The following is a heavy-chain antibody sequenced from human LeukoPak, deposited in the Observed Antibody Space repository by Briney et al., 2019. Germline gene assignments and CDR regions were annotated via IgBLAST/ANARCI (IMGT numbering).Heavy chain of an antibody. CDR3: ARAVVDLIDY. D-gene: IGHD2-15*01. Sequence: GGSLRLSCAASGFAFTSYSMSWVRQAPGKGLEWVSGTSDRGDYTYYADSVKGRFTISRDSSKNTLFLQMNSLRAEDTAVYYCARAVVDLIDYWGQGTLVTVSS. CDR1: GFAFTSYS. J-gene: IGHJ4*02. V-gene: IGHV3-23*01. CDR2: TSDRGDYT.